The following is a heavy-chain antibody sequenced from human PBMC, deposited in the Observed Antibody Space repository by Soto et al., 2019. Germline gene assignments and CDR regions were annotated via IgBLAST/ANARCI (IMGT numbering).Heavy chain of an antibody. J-gene: IGHJ4*02. CDR1: GFTFSSYA. CDR3: AKDVAFYGGNEYFDY. CDR2: ISGSGGST. Sequence: GGSLRLSCAASGFTFSSYAMSWVRQAPGKGLEWVSAISGSGGSTYYADSVKGRFTISRDNSKNTLYLQMNSLRAEDTAVYYCAKDVAFYGGNEYFDYWGQGTLVTVSS. V-gene: IGHV3-23*01. D-gene: IGHD4-17*01.